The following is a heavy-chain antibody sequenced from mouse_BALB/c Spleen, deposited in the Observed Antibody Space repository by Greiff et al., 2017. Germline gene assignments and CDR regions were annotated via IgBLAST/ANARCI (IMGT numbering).Heavy chain of an antibody. V-gene: IGHV1S126*01. Sequence: QVQLQQSGPQLVRPGASVKISCKASGYSFTSYWMHWVKQRPGQGLEWIGMIDPSDSETRLNQKFKDKATLTVDKSSSTAYMQLSSPTSEDSAVYYCARRATATWFAYWGQGTLVTVSA. D-gene: IGHD1-2*01. CDR1: GYSFTSYW. CDR3: ARRATATWFAY. J-gene: IGHJ3*01. CDR2: IDPSDSET.